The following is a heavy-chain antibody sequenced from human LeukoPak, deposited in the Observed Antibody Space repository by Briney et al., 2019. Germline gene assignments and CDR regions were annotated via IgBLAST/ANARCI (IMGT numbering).Heavy chain of an antibody. CDR1: GGSISSGGYY. D-gene: IGHD3-22*01. J-gene: IGHJ5*02. CDR3: ARAPYDSSGSYYYP. CDR2: IYYSGST. Sequence: NSSQTLSLTCTVSGGSISSGGYYWSWVRQHPGKGLEWIGYIYYSGSTYYNPSLKSRVTISVETSKNQFSLKLSSVTAADPAVYYCARAPYDSSGSYYYPWGQGTLVTVSS. V-gene: IGHV4-31*03.